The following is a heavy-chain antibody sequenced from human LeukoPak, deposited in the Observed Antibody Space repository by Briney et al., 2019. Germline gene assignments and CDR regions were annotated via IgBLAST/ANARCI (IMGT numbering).Heavy chain of an antibody. D-gene: IGHD3-3*01. J-gene: IGHJ4*02. CDR2: IYYSGST. Sequence: SETLSLTCTVSGGSISSSSYYWGWIRQPPGKGLEWIGSIYYSGSTYYNPSLKSRVTISVDTSKNQFSLKLSSVTAADTAVYYCARVLAPDYDFWSGYRDGGYFDYWGQGTLVTVSS. CDR1: GGSISSSSYY. V-gene: IGHV4-39*07. CDR3: ARVLAPDYDFWSGYRDGGYFDY.